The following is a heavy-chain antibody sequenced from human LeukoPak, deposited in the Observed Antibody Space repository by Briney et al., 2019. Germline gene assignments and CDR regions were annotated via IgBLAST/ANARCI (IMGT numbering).Heavy chain of an antibody. D-gene: IGHD2-15*01. CDR2: ISAYNGNT. Sequence: ASVKVSCKASGYTFTSYGISWVRQAPGQGLEWMGWISAYNGNTNYAQKLQGRVTMTRNTSISTAYMELSSLRSEDTAVYYCARVGGTGSGGNRRWFDPWGQGTLVTVSS. V-gene: IGHV1-18*01. CDR3: ARVGGTGSGGNRRWFDP. J-gene: IGHJ5*02. CDR1: GYTFTSYG.